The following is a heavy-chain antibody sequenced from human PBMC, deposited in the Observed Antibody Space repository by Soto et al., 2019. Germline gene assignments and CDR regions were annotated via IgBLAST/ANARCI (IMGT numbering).Heavy chain of an antibody. J-gene: IGHJ4*02. D-gene: IGHD1-20*01. CDR1: GFSVRSYG. CDR3: VREAITAYSDS. Sequence: GESLRHSCAASGFSVRSYGMNWVRQAPGRGLEWISYISTSGNVIDYANSVTGRFIISKDNAENSVFLQMNSLKDEDTGLYFCVREAITAYSDSWGQGPHGTVFS. CDR2: ISTSGNVI. V-gene: IGHV3-48*02.